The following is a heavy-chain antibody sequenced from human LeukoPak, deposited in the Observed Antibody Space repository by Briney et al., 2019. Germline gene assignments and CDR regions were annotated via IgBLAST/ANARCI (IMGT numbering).Heavy chain of an antibody. J-gene: IGHJ4*02. CDR1: GFTFSGYG. D-gene: IGHD3-22*01. CDR3: AKEDHYDSSGYYYPGYFDY. V-gene: IGHV3-23*01. CDR2: ISGSGGST. Sequence: GGTLRLSCAASGFTFSGYGMSWVRQAPGKGLEWVSAISGSGGSTYYADSVKGRFTISRDNSKNTLYLQMNSLRAEDTAVYYCAKEDHYDSSGYYYPGYFDYWGQGTLVTVSS.